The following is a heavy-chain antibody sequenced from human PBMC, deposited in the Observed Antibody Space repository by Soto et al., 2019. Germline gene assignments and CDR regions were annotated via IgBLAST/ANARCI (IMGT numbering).Heavy chain of an antibody. D-gene: IGHD3-10*01. CDR2: ISYDGSSK. CDR3: ARDDEGGSYCDLGY. Sequence: GGSLRLSCADSGLSFSSYGMHWVRQAPGEVLEWVAAISYDGSSKNYLASVEGRFTISRDNSKNTLYLQMNSLRTEDTAIYYCARDDEGGSYCDLGYWGQGT. V-gene: IGHV3-30*03. J-gene: IGHJ4*02. CDR1: GLSFSSYG.